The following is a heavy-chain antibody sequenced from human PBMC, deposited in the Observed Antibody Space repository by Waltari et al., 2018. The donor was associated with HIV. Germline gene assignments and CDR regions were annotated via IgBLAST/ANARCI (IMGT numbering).Heavy chain of an antibody. CDR1: GGTFSSYT. CDR3: AGWCSSPTCDSSDY. V-gene: IGHV1-69*02. CDR2: IIPILGIA. J-gene: IGHJ4*02. Sequence: QVQLVPSGAEVKKPGSSVKVSCKASGGTFSSYTIGWVRQAPGQGLEWMGMIIPILGIANYAQKSQCRATITADQSTSTAYMELSSLRSEDTAVYYCAGWCSSPTCDSSDYWGQGTLVTVSS. D-gene: IGHD3-22*01.